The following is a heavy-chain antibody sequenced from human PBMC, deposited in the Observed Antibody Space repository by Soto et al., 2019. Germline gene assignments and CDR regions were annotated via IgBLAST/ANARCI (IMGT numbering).Heavy chain of an antibody. Sequence: EVQLLESGGGVVQPGGSLRLSCAASGFTFSSYAMSWVRQAPGKGLEWVSAISGSGGSTYYADSVKGRFTISRDNSKNTLYLQMNSLRAEDTAVYYCAKQGRSSWYRHKPEYFQHWGQGTLVTVSS. J-gene: IGHJ1*01. D-gene: IGHD6-13*01. V-gene: IGHV3-23*01. CDR2: ISGSGGST. CDR3: AKQGRSSWYRHKPEYFQH. CDR1: GFTFSSYA.